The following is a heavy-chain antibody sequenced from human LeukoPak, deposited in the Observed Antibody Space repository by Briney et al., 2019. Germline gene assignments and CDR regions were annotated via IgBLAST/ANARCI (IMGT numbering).Heavy chain of an antibody. Sequence: ASVKVSCKASGYTFTGYYMHWVRQAPGQGLEWMGWSNPNSGGTNYAQKFQGRVTMTRDTSISTAYMELSRLRSDDTAVYYCARAVNDILTGYADVGGYWGQGTLVTVSS. V-gene: IGHV1-2*02. CDR1: GYTFTGYY. J-gene: IGHJ4*02. CDR3: ARAVNDILTGYADVGGY. D-gene: IGHD3-9*01. CDR2: SNPNSGGT.